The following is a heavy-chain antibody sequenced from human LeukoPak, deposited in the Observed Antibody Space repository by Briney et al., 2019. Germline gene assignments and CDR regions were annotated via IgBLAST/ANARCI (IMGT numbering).Heavy chain of an antibody. CDR1: GINVGSKH. CDR3: ARLNFGDDY. Sequence: GGSLRLSCAASGINVGSKHMNWVRQAPGKGLEWVSGIYPGGDSYYADSLKGRFIISRDISKNTVFLQMNSLRDEDTAVYYCARLNFGDDYWGQGALVTVSS. D-gene: IGHD4-17*01. J-gene: IGHJ4*02. V-gene: IGHV3-53*01. CDR2: IYPGGDS.